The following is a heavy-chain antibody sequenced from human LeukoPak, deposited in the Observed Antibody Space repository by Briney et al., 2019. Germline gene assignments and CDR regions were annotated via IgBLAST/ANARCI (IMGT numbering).Heavy chain of an antibody. V-gene: IGHV4-61*05. CDR3: ARVEGSNWNSPLGYYYYMDV. Sequence: SETLSLTCTVSGGSISSSSYYWGWIRQPPGKGLEWIGYIYYSGSTNYNPSLKSRVTISVDTSKNQFSLKLSSVTAADTAVYYCARVEGSNWNSPLGYYYYMDVWGKGTTVTVSS. J-gene: IGHJ6*03. CDR2: IYYSGST. CDR1: GGSISSSSYY. D-gene: IGHD1-20*01.